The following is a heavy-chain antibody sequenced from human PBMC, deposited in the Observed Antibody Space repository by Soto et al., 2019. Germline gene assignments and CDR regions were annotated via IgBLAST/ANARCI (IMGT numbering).Heavy chain of an antibody. CDR3: ASARHIGP. Sequence: WGSLRLSCTASGFTFINYWIIWVRQAPGKGLEWVANIGQDGSQRNYVDSVKGRFTISRDNAENSLYLQMNSLRAEDTAIYYCASARHIGPWGQGTLVTVSS. CDR2: IGQDGSQR. J-gene: IGHJ5*02. V-gene: IGHV3-7*01. D-gene: IGHD2-21*01. CDR1: GFTFINYW.